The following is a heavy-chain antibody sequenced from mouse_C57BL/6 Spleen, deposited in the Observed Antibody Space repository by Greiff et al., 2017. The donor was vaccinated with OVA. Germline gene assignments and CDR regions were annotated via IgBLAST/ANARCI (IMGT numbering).Heavy chain of an antibody. V-gene: IGHV1-82*01. Sequence: VQLQQSGPELVKPGASVKISCKASGYAFRSSWMNWVKQRPGKGLEWIGRIYPGDGDTNYNGKFKGKATLTADKSSSTAYMQLSSLTSEDSAVYFCARSRTAQATGAMDYWGQGTSVTVSS. D-gene: IGHD3-2*02. J-gene: IGHJ4*01. CDR3: ARSRTAQATGAMDY. CDR2: IYPGDGDT. CDR1: GYAFRSSW.